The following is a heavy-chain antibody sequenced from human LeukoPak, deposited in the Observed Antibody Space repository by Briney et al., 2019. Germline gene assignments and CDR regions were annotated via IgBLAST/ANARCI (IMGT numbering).Heavy chain of an antibody. CDR1: GDSVSSNSAA. CDR2: TYYRSKWYN. Sequence: SQTLSLTCAISGDSVSSNSAAWNWIRQSPSRGLEWLGRTYYRSKWYNDYAVSVTSRITINPDTSKNQFSLQLNSVTPEDTAVYYCARGYYDFWSGYYRERYYYYMDVWGKGTTVTVSS. CDR3: ARGYYDFWSGYYRERYYYYMDV. J-gene: IGHJ6*03. D-gene: IGHD3-3*01. V-gene: IGHV6-1*01.